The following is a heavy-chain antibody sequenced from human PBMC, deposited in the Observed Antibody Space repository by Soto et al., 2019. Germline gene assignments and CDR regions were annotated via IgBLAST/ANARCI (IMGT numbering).Heavy chain of an antibody. Sequence: ASVKVSCKASGYTFNRYYMHWVRQAPGPGLQWMGWISPNTGTARYAQQFKGRVTITRDTSVSTVYMEMSGLTSDDTAVYYCARASQMVINPSYYAIDVWGQGNSVTVSS. D-gene: IGHD3-22*01. V-gene: IGHV1-2*02. CDR1: GYTFNRYY. CDR3: ARASQMVINPSYYAIDV. CDR2: ISPNTGTA. J-gene: IGHJ6*02.